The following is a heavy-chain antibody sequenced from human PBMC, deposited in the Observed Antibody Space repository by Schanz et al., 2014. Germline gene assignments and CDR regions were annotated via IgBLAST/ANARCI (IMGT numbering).Heavy chain of an antibody. Sequence: EVQLVESGGGLVKPGESLRLSCAASGFNFKAYAMSWVRQAPGKGLEWVANINQDGSEKYYVDSVKGRFTISRDNAKNSLYLQKNGLRAEDAAVFYCTRDGAELYYFDDWGQGTLVTVSS. CDR3: TRDGAELYYFDD. CDR2: INQDGSEK. J-gene: IGHJ4*02. D-gene: IGHD1-26*01. CDR1: GFNFKAYA. V-gene: IGHV3-7*01.